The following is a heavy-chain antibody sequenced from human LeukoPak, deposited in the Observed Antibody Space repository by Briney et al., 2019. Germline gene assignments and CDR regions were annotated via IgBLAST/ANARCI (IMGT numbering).Heavy chain of an antibody. J-gene: IGHJ4*02. CDR1: GFTFEDYA. CDR2: IGWNSGSI. V-gene: IGHV3-9*01. Sequence: GGSLRLSCAASGFTFEDYAMHWAPRAPGKGLEWVSGIGWNSGSIGYADSVKDRVTISRDNAKNSLYLQMNRLRAEDTALYFCAKAAVPGIAAGGTCEWGQGTLVTVSS. CDR3: AKAAVPGIAAGGTCE. D-gene: IGHD6-13*01.